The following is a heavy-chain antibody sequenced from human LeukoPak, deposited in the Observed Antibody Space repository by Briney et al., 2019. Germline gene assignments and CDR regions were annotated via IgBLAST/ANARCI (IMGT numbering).Heavy chain of an antibody. CDR3: ARDRGVDTAMATTYYFDY. D-gene: IGHD5-18*01. Sequence: GGSLGLSCAASGFTFSSYAMHWVRQAPGKGLEWVAVISYDGSNKYYADSVKGRFTISRDNSKNTLYLQMNSLRAEDTAVYYCARDRGVDTAMATTYYFDYWGQGTLVTVSS. J-gene: IGHJ4*02. CDR2: ISYDGSNK. CDR1: GFTFSSYA. V-gene: IGHV3-30-3*01.